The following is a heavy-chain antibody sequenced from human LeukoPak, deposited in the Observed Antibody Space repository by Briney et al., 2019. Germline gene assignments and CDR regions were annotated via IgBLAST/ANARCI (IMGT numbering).Heavy chain of an antibody. CDR2: IYTSGST. CDR1: GGSISSYY. V-gene: IGHV4-4*07. J-gene: IGHJ5*02. Sequence: PSETLSLTCTVSGGSISSYYWSWIRQPAVKGLEWIGRIYTSGSTNYNPSLKSRVTMSVDTSKNQFSLKLSSVTAADTAVYYCARVGCSSTSCPKANWFDPWGQGTLVTVSS. D-gene: IGHD2-2*01. CDR3: ARVGCSSTSCPKANWFDP.